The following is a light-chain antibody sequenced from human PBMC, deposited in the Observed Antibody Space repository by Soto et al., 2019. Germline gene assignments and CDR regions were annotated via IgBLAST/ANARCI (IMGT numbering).Light chain of an antibody. V-gene: IGLV8-61*01. CDR3: VVYMGSGINYV. Sequence: QTVVTQEPSFSVSPGGTVTLTCGLSSGSVSTSYYPSWYQQTPGQAPRTLIYSTNTRSSGVPDRFSGSILGNKAALTITGAQADDESDYYCVVYMGSGINYVFGTGTKLTVL. J-gene: IGLJ1*01. CDR1: SGSVSTSYY. CDR2: STN.